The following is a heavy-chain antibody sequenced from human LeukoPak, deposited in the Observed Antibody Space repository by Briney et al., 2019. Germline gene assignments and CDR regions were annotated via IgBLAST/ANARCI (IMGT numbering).Heavy chain of an antibody. CDR3: AKDGSGSYYNFDS. D-gene: IGHD3-10*01. CDR1: GFTFSNYA. CDR2: ISSSGGNK. V-gene: IGHV3-23*01. J-gene: IGHJ4*02. Sequence: PGGSLRLSCAAAGFTFSNYAMTWVRQAPGKGLEWVSTISSSGGNKYYADSVKGRFTISRDNSKNTLYLQMDSPRAEDTAVYYCAKDGSGSYYNFDSWGQGTLVTVSS.